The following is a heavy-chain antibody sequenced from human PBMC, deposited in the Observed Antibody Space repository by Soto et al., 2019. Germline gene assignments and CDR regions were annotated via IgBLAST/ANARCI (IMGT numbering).Heavy chain of an antibody. J-gene: IGHJ4*02. V-gene: IGHV4-59*01. CDR1: GGSISSYY. Sequence: SETLSLTCTVSGGSISSYYWSWIRQPPGKGLEWIGYIYYSGSTNYNPSLKSRVTISVDTSKNQFSLKLSSVTAADTAVYYCARVEYGGRYNWNSLDYWGQGTLVTVSS. D-gene: IGHD1-7*01. CDR3: ARVEYGGRYNWNSLDY. CDR2: IYYSGST.